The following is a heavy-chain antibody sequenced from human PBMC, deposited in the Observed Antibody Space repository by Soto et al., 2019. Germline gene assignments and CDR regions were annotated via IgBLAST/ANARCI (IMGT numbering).Heavy chain of an antibody. V-gene: IGHV3-23*01. D-gene: IGHD6-19*01. Sequence: EVQLLESGGDLVQPGGSLRLSCAASGFTFSSYAMSWVRQAPGKGLEWVSGIGTSGGSTYYADSVKGRFTISRDNAKNTLYLQMNSLRVEDTPVYYCAKRDAAVARTFDYWGQGTLVTVSS. J-gene: IGHJ4*02. CDR2: IGTSGGST. CDR3: AKRDAAVARTFDY. CDR1: GFTFSSYA.